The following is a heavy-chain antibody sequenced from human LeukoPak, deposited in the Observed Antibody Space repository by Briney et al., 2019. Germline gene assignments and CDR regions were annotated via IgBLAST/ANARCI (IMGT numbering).Heavy chain of an antibody. V-gene: IGHV4-39*02. CDR2: IYYSGST. CDR1: GGSISSSSYY. CDR3: AKDWDDYYGSGSYFDY. Sequence: PSETLSLTCTVSGGSISSSSYYWGWIRQPPGKGLGWIGSIYYSGSTYYNPSLKSRVTISVDTSKNQFSLKLSSVTAADTALYYCAKDWDDYYGSGSYFDYWGQGTLVTVSS. D-gene: IGHD3-10*01. J-gene: IGHJ4*02.